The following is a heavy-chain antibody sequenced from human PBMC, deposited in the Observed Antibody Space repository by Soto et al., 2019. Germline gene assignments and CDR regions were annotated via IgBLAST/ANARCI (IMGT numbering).Heavy chain of an antibody. CDR3: ATVGLPLYGDYVFSSGMDV. CDR1: GYTLTELS. V-gene: IGHV1-24*01. Sequence: ASVKVSCKVSGYTLTELSMHWVRQAPGKGLEWMGGFDPEDGETIYAQKFQGRVTMTEDTSTDTAYMELSSLRSEDTAVYYCATVGLPLYGDYVFSSGMDVWGQGTTVTVSS. D-gene: IGHD4-17*01. J-gene: IGHJ6*02. CDR2: FDPEDGET.